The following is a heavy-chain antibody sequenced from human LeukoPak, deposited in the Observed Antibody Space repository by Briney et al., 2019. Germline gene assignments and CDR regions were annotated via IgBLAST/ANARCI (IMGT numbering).Heavy chain of an antibody. V-gene: IGHV4-39*01. J-gene: IGHJ5*02. Sequence: SETLSLTCTVSGGPISSSSYYWGWIRQPPGKGLEWIGSIYYSGSTYYNPSLKSRVTISVDTSKNQFSLKLSSVTAADTAVYYCARGLPGFDPWGQGTLVTVSS. CDR3: ARGLPGFDP. CDR2: IYYSGST. CDR1: GGPISSSSYY.